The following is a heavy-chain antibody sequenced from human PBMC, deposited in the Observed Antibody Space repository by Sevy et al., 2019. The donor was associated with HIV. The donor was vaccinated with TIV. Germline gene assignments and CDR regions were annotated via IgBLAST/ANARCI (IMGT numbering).Heavy chain of an antibody. CDR1: GFTFSSYS. J-gene: IGHJ4*02. V-gene: IGHV3-21*01. CDR2: ISSSSSYI. Sequence: GGSLRLSCAASGFTFSSYSMNWVRQAPGKGLEWVSSISSSSSYIYYADSEKGRFTISRDNAKNSLYLQMNSLRAEDTAAYYCARGSGSSDPIWGQGTLVTVSS. D-gene: IGHD1-26*01. CDR3: ARGSGSSDPI.